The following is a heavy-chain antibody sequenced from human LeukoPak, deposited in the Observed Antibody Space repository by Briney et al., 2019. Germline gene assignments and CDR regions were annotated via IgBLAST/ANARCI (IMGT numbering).Heavy chain of an antibody. Sequence: GGSLRLSCAASGFTFSSYWMSWVRQAPGKGLEWVANIKQDGSEKYYVDSVKGRFTISRDNAKNSLYLQMNSLRAEDTAVYYCARERGVLTYYDFWSGYSEYNWFDPWGQGTLVTVSS. V-gene: IGHV3-7*01. CDR2: IKQDGSEK. J-gene: IGHJ5*02. CDR1: GFTFSSYW. D-gene: IGHD3-3*01. CDR3: ARERGVLTYYDFWSGYSEYNWFDP.